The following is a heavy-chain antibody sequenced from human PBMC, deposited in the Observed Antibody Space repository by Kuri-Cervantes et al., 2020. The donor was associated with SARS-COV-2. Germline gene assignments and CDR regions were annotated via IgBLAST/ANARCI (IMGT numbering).Heavy chain of an antibody. D-gene: IGHD3-3*01. CDR3: TTDLKIFGVVIMFYY. CDR2: ISYDGSNK. CDR1: GFTFSSYA. V-gene: IGHV3-30-3*01. J-gene: IGHJ4*02. Sequence: GESLKISCAASGFTFSSYAMHWVRQAPGKGLEWVAVISYDGSNKYYADSVKGRFTIFRDNSKNTLYLQMNSLKTEDTAVYYCTTDLKIFGVVIMFYYWGQGTLVTVSS.